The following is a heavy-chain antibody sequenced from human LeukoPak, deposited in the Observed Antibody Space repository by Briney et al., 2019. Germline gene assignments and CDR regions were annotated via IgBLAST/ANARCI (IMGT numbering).Heavy chain of an antibody. CDR1: GFTLSSYA. CDR3: AKAPVTTCRGAYCYPFDY. Sequence: GGSLRLSCAASGFTLSSYAMSWVRQAPGKGLEWVSAISDSGDTYHADSVKGRFTISRDSSKNTLFLQMNRLRPEDAAVYYCAKAPVTTCRGAYCYPFDYWGQGTLVTVSS. V-gene: IGHV3-23*01. CDR2: ISDSGDT. J-gene: IGHJ4*02. D-gene: IGHD2-21*01.